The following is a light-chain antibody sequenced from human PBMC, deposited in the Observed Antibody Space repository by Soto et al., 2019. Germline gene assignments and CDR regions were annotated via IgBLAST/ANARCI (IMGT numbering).Light chain of an antibody. V-gene: IGKV3-20*01. CDR3: QQYGGSTRT. Sequence: IVLTQSPGTLALSPGERATLSYRASQSVSSNSLAWYQQKRGQAPRXLIHGASSRATGIPDRFSGSGAGTECTRTISRLEHEDVAVAYCQQYGGSTRTFGQGTKVDIK. CDR2: GAS. J-gene: IGKJ1*01. CDR1: QSVSSNS.